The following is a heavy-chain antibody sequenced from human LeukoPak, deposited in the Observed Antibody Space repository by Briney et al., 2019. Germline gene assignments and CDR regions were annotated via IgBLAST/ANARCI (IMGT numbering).Heavy chain of an antibody. J-gene: IGHJ4*02. Sequence: GASVKVSCKASGYTFTGYYMHWVRQAPGQGLKWMGWINPNSGGTNYAQKFQGRVTMTRDTSISTAYMELSRLRSDDTAVYYCARGNYDILTGYYIFDYWGQGTLVTVSS. CDR2: INPNSGGT. V-gene: IGHV1-2*02. CDR3: ARGNYDILTGYYIFDY. CDR1: GYTFTGYY. D-gene: IGHD3-9*01.